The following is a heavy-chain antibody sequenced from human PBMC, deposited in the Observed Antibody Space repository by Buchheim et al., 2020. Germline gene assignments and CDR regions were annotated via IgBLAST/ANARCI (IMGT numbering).Heavy chain of an antibody. Sequence: EVQLVESGGGLVQPGGSLKLSCAASGFTFSGSAMHWVRQASGKGLEWVGRIRSKANSYATAYAASVKGRFTISRDDSKNTAYLQMNSLKTEDTAVYYCTRHSGSLHGRFLEWLLSDWGQGTL. CDR2: IRSKANSYAT. CDR3: TRHSGSLHGRFLEWLLSD. J-gene: IGHJ4*02. CDR1: GFTFSGSA. V-gene: IGHV3-73*01. D-gene: IGHD3-3*01.